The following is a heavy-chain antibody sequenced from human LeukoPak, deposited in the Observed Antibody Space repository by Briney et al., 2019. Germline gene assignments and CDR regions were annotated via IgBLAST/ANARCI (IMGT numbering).Heavy chain of an antibody. CDR2: IRYDGSNK. V-gene: IGHV3-30*02. CDR1: GFTFSSYG. D-gene: IGHD4-17*01. Sequence: GGSLRLSCAASGFTFSSYGMHWVRQAPGKGLEWVAFIRYDGSNKYYADSVKGRFTISRDNSKNTLYLQMNSLRAEDTAVYYCGYGDYRAPNWFDPWGQGTLGTVSS. CDR3: GYGDYRAPNWFDP. J-gene: IGHJ5*02.